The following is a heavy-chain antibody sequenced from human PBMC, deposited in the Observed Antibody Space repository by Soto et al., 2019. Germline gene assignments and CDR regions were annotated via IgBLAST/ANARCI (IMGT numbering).Heavy chain of an antibody. CDR2: ISGSGGST. CDR1: GFTFSSYA. CDR3: AKEFGAHKWFGEFEPTNLFDY. J-gene: IGHJ4*02. V-gene: IGHV3-23*01. Sequence: GESLKISCAASGFTFSSYAMSWVRQAPGKGLEWVSAISGSGGSTYYADSVKGRFTISRDNSKNTLYLQMNSLRAEDTAVYYCAKEFGAHKWFGEFEPTNLFDYWGQGTLVTVSS. D-gene: IGHD3-10*01.